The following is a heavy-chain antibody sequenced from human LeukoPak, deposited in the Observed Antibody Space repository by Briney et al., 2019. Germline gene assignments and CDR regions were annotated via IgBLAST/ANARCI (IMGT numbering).Heavy chain of an antibody. Sequence: PSETLSLTCTVSGGSISSSSYYWCWIRQPPGKGLEWIGSIYYSGSTYYNPSLKSRVTISVDTSKNQFSLKLSSVTAADTAVYYCARHVGIAVAGPGDYWGQGTLVTVS. V-gene: IGHV4-39*01. D-gene: IGHD6-19*01. CDR1: GGSISSSSYY. CDR2: IYYSGST. J-gene: IGHJ4*02. CDR3: ARHVGIAVAGPGDY.